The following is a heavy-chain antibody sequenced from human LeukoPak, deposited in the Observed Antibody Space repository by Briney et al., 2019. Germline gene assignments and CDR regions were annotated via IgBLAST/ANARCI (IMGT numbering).Heavy chain of an antibody. V-gene: IGHV4-59*08. CDR1: GGSISSYY. J-gene: IGHJ3*02. CDR2: IYYSGST. Sequence: SETLSLTCTVSGGSISSYYWSWLRQPPGKGLEWSGYIYYSGSTNYNPSLKSRVTISVDTSKTQFSLKLSSVTAADTAVYYCARQARRAPVLLWFGDEKGAFDIWGQGTMVTVSS. D-gene: IGHD3-10*01. CDR3: ARQARRAPVLLWFGDEKGAFDI.